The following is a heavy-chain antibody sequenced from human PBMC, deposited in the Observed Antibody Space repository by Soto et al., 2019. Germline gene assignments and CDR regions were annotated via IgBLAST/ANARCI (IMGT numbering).Heavy chain of an antibody. CDR3: ARESRSELGTVEY. CDR1: GASISNYY. D-gene: IGHD1-1*01. J-gene: IGHJ4*02. Sequence: SSETLSLTCTVSGASISNYYWSWIRQPAGKGLECLGRIYASGTTTYNPSLRSRVTMSVDTPKNQFSLNLNSVTAADTAVYYCARESRSELGTVEYWGQGTLVTVSS. V-gene: IGHV4-4*07. CDR2: IYASGTT.